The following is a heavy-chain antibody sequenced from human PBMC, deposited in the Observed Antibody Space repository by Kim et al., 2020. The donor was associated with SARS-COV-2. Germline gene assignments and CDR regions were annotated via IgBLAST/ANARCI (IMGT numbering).Heavy chain of an antibody. CDR1: GGSISSSNW. D-gene: IGHD3-16*02. CDR3: ARVPRWGSYRYSYYYGMDV. J-gene: IGHJ6*02. CDR2: IYHSGST. V-gene: IGHV4-4*02. Sequence: SETLSLTCAVSGGSISSSNWWSWVRQPPGKGLEWIGEIYHSGSTNYNPSLKSRVTISVDKSKNQFSLKLSSVTAADTAVYYCARVPRWGSYRYSYYYGMDVWGQGTTFTVSS.